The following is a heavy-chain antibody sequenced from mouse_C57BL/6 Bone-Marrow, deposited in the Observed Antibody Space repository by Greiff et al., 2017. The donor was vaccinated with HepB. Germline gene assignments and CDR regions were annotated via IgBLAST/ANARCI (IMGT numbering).Heavy chain of an antibody. D-gene: IGHD2-4*01. Sequence: EVKLVESGGGLVQPGGSLSLSCAASGFTFTDYYMSWVRQPPGKALEWLGFIRNKANGYTTEYSASVKGRFTISRDNSQSILDLQMNALRAEDSATYYGARGNDYDGDWYCDVWGTGTTVTVSS. CDR2: IRNKANGYTT. V-gene: IGHV7-3*01. CDR3: ARGNDYDGDWYCDV. CDR1: GFTFTDYY. J-gene: IGHJ1*03.